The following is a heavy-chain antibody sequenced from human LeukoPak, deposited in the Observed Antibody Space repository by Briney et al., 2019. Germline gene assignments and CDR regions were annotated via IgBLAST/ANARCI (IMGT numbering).Heavy chain of an antibody. CDR3: ARDSTLAN. Sequence: GGSLRLSRAASGFTFSSHWMSWVRQAPGKGLEWVAKIKQDGSEKYYVDSVKGRFTISRDNAENSLYLQMTSLRAEDTAVYYCARDSTLANWGQGILVTVSS. V-gene: IGHV3-7*01. J-gene: IGHJ4*02. D-gene: IGHD6-13*01. CDR1: GFTFSSHW. CDR2: IKQDGSEK.